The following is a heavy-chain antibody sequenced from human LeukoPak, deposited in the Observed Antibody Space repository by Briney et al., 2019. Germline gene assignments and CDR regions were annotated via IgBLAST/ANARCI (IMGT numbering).Heavy chain of an antibody. Sequence: LSGGSLRLSCAASGFTFSSYAMSWVRQAPGKGLEWVSAISGSGGSTYYADSVKGRFTISRDNSKNTLYLQMNSLRAEDTAVYYCAKCGTVKDYYFDYWGQGTLVTVSS. CDR3: AKCGTVKDYYFDY. D-gene: IGHD2-15*01. CDR2: ISGSGGST. CDR1: GFTFSSYA. J-gene: IGHJ4*02. V-gene: IGHV3-23*01.